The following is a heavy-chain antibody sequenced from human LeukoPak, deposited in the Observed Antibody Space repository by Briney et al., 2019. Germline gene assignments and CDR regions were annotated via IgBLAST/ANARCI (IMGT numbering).Heavy chain of an antibody. V-gene: IGHV6-1*01. CDR3: ASAKVWGGSYYGYYYYYGMDV. J-gene: IGHJ6*02. D-gene: IGHD1-26*01. CDR1: GDSVSSNSAA. CDR2: TYYRSKWYN. Sequence: SQTLSLTCAISGDSVSSNSAAWNWIRQSPSRGLEWLGRTYYRSKWYNDYAVSVKSRITINPDTSKNQFSLQLNSVTPEDTAVYYCASAKVWGGSYYGYYYYYGMDVWGQGTTVTVSS.